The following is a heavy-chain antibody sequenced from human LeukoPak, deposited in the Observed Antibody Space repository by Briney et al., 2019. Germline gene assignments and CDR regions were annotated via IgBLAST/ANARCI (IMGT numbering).Heavy chain of an antibody. V-gene: IGHV1-69*13. D-gene: IGHD3-10*01. CDR1: GGTFSSYA. CDR3: AREIGSGSHEAFDI. J-gene: IGHJ3*02. Sequence: GASVKVSCKASGGTFSSYAISWVRQAPGQGLEWMGGIIPIFGTANYAQKFQGRVTITADESTSTAYMELSSLRSEDTAVYYCAREIGSGSHEAFDIWGQGTMVTVSS. CDR2: IIPIFGTA.